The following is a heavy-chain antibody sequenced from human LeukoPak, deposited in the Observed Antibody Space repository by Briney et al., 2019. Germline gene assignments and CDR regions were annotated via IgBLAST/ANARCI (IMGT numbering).Heavy chain of an antibody. V-gene: IGHV3-23*01. CDR2: IGGGGTNT. D-gene: IGHD3-22*01. CDR3: AKDARGYHRPIDH. J-gene: IGHJ4*02. Sequence: GGSLRLSCAASGFTFTDFAMNWVRQAPGKGLEWVSGIGGGGTNTDYADSVKGRFTISRDNSKNALTLQMSSLRADDTAVYFCAKDARGYHRPIDHWGQGILVTVSS. CDR1: GFTFTDFA.